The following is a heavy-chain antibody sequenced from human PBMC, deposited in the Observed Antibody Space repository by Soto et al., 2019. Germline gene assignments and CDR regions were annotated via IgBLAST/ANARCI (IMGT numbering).Heavy chain of an antibody. Sequence: WILPKQRKGLEWIGYIYYSGSTNYNPSLKSRVTISVDTSKNQFSLKLSSVTAADTAVYYCARGNYDILTALSPDAFDIWGQGTMVTVSS. J-gene: IGHJ3*02. CDR2: IYYSGST. CDR3: ARGNYDILTALSPDAFDI. D-gene: IGHD3-9*01. V-gene: IGHV4-59*01.